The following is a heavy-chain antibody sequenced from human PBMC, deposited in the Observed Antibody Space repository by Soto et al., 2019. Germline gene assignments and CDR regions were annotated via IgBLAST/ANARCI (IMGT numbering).Heavy chain of an antibody. CDR1: GFSFSDYA. D-gene: IGHD3-3*01. CDR3: AARSGLNVYGVDLIFDS. CDR2: ISGSGDNT. J-gene: IGHJ4*01. V-gene: IGHV3-23*01. Sequence: GGSLRLSCKASGFSFSDYAMTWVRQAPGEGLEGVSGISGSGDNTFYAASVKGRVAISRDNSKNVLYLQMNSLSADDAAVYFCAARSGLNVYGVDLIFDSLGLTILVTPSS.